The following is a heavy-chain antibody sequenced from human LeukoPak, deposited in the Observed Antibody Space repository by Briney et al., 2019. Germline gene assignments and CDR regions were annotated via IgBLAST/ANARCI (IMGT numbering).Heavy chain of an antibody. V-gene: IGHV3-49*04. CDR3: TRDSCSSCFRYYYYYMHV. CDR2: IRSKAYGGTT. J-gene: IGHJ6*03. D-gene: IGHD2-2*01. Sequence: GGSLRLSCTASGFTFGDYAMSWVRQAPGKGLERVGFIRSKAYGGTTEYAASVKGRFTISRDDSKSIAYLQMNSLKTEDTAVYYCTRDSCSSCFRYYYYYMHVWGKGTTVTVSS. CDR1: GFTFGDYA.